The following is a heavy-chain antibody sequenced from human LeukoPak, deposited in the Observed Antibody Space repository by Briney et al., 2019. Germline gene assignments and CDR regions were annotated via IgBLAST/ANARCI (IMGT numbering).Heavy chain of an antibody. J-gene: IGHJ5*02. CDR2: ISAYNGNT. CDR3: ARSFTIFGVVDTDGFDP. CDR1: GYTFTSYG. Sequence: GASVKVSCKASGYTFTSYGISWVRQAPGQGLEWMGWISAYNGNTNYAQKLQGRVTMTTDTSTSTAHMELRSLRSDDTAVYYCARSFTIFGVVDTDGFDPWGQGTLVTVSS. V-gene: IGHV1-18*01. D-gene: IGHD3-3*01.